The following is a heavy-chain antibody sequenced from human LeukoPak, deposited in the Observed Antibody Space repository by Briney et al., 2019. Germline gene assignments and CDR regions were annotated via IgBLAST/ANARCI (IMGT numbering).Heavy chain of an antibody. Sequence: PGGSLGLSCAASGFTVSSNYMSWVRQASGKGLEWVSVIYSGGYTNYAASVKGRFTISRDNSKNTLYLQMNSLRAEDTAVYYCAREPPLGQGHWYFDLWGRGTLVTVSS. J-gene: IGHJ2*01. CDR1: GFTVSSNY. CDR2: IYSGGYT. CDR3: AREPPLGQGHWYFDL. V-gene: IGHV3-53*01.